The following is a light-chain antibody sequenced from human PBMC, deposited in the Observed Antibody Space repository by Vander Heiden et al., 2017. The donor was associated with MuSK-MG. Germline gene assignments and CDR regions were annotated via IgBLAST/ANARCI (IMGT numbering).Light chain of an antibody. J-gene: IGLJ3*02. V-gene: IGLV1-40*01. CDR3: QSYDRSVSGSV. CDR2: GNT. CDR1: SSNIGAGYD. Sequence: QSVLTQPPSVSGAPGQSVTISCTGSSSNIGAGYDVHWYQQLPGTAPKVLLHGNTNRPSGVPDRFSGSKSGTSASLATTGLQAEEEADYYCQSYDRSVSGSVFGGGTKLTVL.